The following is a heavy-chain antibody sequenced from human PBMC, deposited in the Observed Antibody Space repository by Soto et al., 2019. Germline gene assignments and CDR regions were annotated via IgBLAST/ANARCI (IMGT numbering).Heavy chain of an antibody. J-gene: IGHJ4*02. V-gene: IGHV2-5*02. CDR3: TPLFWTASATRHSFDC. CDR2: IYWDDDK. Sequence: QITLTESGPTLVKPTQTRTLTCTFSGFSFSTSAVGVGWIPQPPGKALEWLALIYWDDDKRYTPFLQSRLTITQEPSTDPLALTMANMHPVDTVTYWWTPLFWTASATRHSFDCWYPGTEVTVSS. CDR1: GFSFSTSAVG. D-gene: IGHD2-15*01.